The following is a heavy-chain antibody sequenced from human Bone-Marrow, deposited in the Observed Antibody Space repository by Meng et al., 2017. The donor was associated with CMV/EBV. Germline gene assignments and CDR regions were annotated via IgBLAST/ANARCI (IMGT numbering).Heavy chain of an antibody. D-gene: IGHD4-11*01. CDR1: GGSVNSSSYY. CDR3: ARGDYTYYYGMDV. Sequence: GSLRLSCTVPGGSVNSSSYYWTWIRQPPGKGLEWIGYIYYSGSTNYNPSLKSRVIISIDTSKNQFSLKLSSVTAADTAVYYCARGDYTYYYGMDVWGQGTTVTVSS. V-gene: IGHV4-61*01. CDR2: IYYSGST. J-gene: IGHJ6*02.